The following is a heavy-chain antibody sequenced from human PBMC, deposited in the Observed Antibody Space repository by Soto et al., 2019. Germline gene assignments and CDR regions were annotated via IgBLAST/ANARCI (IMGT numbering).Heavy chain of an antibody. J-gene: IGHJ4*02. CDR3: AGAPGSSSRPLVFDS. V-gene: IGHV1-18*04. Sequence: QVQVVQSGAEVKRPGASVKVSCKASGDTFTSNGISWVRQAPGQGLEWLAWISIYNGNTQYAQKVQGRVTMTTDTPTNTAYMELRSLRSDDTAVYYWAGAPGSSSRPLVFDSGGQGTLVPVS. CDR1: GDTFTSNG. D-gene: IGHD6-6*01. CDR2: ISIYNGNT.